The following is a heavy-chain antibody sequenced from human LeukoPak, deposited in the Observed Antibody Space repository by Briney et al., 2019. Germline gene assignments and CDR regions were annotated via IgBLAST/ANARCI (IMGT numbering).Heavy chain of an antibody. CDR1: GYTFTNYG. V-gene: IGHV1-18*01. J-gene: IGHJ4*02. Sequence: ASVKVSCKASGYTFTNYGVTWVRQAPGQGLEWMGWISGYNGNTNYAQKLQGRVTMTTDTSTSTAYMDLRSLRSDDTAVYYCARVRNSGFRYVDSWGQGTLVTVSS. CDR2: ISGYNGNT. CDR3: ARVRNSGFRYVDS. D-gene: IGHD5-12*01.